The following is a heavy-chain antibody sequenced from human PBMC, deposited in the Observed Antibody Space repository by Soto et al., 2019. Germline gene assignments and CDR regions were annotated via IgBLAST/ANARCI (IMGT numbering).Heavy chain of an antibody. CDR1: GRSMSGYN. Sequence: QVQQQQWGARLLKPSETLSLTCAEYGRSMSGYNWSWLRRSPVRGLEWIGEIGPTGDTNYGPSFMSRVTVSVDTSNYELSLRLTQVTAADTATYLCAGNGVGFGFDIWGLGTMVSVSS. CDR2: IGPTGDT. V-gene: IGHV4-34*02. J-gene: IGHJ3*02. D-gene: IGHD3-10*01. CDR3: AGNGVGFGFDI.